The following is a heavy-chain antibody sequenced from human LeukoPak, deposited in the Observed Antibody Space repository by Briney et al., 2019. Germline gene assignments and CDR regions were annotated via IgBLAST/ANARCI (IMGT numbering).Heavy chain of an antibody. CDR2: INSDGSST. CDR3: ARDQGSYEFDY. Sequence: QPGGSLRLSCAASGFTFSIYWMHWVRHAPGKGLVWVSRINSDGSSTSYADSVKGRFTISRDNAKNTLYLQMNSLRAEDTAVYYCARDQGSYEFDYWGQGTLVTVSS. V-gene: IGHV3-74*01. J-gene: IGHJ4*02. CDR1: GFTFSIYW. D-gene: IGHD1-26*01.